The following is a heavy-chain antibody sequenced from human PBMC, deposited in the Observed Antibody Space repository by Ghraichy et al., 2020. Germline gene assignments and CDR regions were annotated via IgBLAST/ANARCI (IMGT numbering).Heavy chain of an antibody. J-gene: IGHJ4*02. CDR1: GFTFSSYW. CDR2: IKQDGSEK. Sequence: GALNISCAASGFTFSSYWMSWVRQAPGKGLEWVANIKQDGSEKYYVDSVKGRFTISRDNAKNSLYLQMNSLRAEDTAVYYCARGSGYNYFDYWGQGTLVTVSS. CDR3: ARGSGYNYFDY. V-gene: IGHV3-7*04. D-gene: IGHD5-24*01.